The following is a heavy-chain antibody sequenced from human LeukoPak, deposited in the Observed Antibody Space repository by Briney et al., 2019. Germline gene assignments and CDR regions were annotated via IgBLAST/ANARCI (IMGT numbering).Heavy chain of an antibody. CDR1: GYSFTICG. V-gene: IGHV1-18*01. J-gene: IGHJ4*02. D-gene: IGHD4-11*01. CDR3: ARDTESFDY. CDR2: ISAYNGNT. Sequence: ASVKLSFKSSGYSFTICGISWVRQAPGQGLEWMGWISAYNGNTNYAQKLQGRVSMTTNATTTTAYMELRSLRSDDTAVYHCARDTESFDYWRQEPLVTVPS.